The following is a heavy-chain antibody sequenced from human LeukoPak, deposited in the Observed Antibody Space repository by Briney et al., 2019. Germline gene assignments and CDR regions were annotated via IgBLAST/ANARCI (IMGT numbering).Heavy chain of an antibody. Sequence: GESLKISCKGSGSSFTNHWIAWVRQMPGKGLEWMGITYPGDSDTRYSPSFQGQVTVSADKSISAAYLQWNSLKASDSAMYYCARQGYCGADCYSRFDYWGQGTLVTVSS. CDR3: ARQGYCGADCYSRFDY. J-gene: IGHJ4*02. CDR2: TYPGDSDT. D-gene: IGHD2-21*02. CDR1: GSSFTNHW. V-gene: IGHV5-51*01.